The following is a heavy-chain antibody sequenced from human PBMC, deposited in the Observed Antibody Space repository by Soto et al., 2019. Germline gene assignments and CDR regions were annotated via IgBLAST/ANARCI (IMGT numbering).Heavy chain of an antibody. CDR3: ARDSGPYYGSGSHHFDP. V-gene: IGHV1-18*01. Sequence: ASVKVSCKASGGTFSSYTISWVRQAPGQGLEWMGWISPYHGITNYAQKLQGRVTMTTDTSTSTAYMELRSLRSDDTAVYYCARDSGPYYGSGSHHFDPWGQGTLVTVSS. CDR2: ISPYHGIT. D-gene: IGHD3-10*01. J-gene: IGHJ5*02. CDR1: GGTFSSYT.